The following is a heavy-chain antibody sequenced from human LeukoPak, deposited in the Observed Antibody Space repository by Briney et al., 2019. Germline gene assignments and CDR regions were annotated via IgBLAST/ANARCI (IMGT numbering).Heavy chain of an antibody. Sequence: PSETLSLTCTVSGGSISSSSNYWGWIRQSPGKGLEWIGSVYYSGSTYYSPSVKSRVTISVDTSKNQFSLNLSSVTAADTAVYFCARNRSIAVTGIGRPNAFDIWGQGTMVTVAS. CDR3: ARNRSIAVTGIGRPNAFDI. CDR2: VYYSGST. D-gene: IGHD6-19*01. V-gene: IGHV4-39*01. CDR1: GGSISSSSNY. J-gene: IGHJ3*02.